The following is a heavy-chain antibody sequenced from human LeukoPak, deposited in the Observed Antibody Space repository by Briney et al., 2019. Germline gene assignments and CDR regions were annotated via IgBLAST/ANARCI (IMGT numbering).Heavy chain of an antibody. J-gene: IGHJ5*02. D-gene: IGHD2-15*01. CDR3: ARSYCSGGSCLNWFDP. V-gene: IGHV1-69*01. CDR1: GGTFSSYA. Sequence: GASVKVSCRASGGTFSSYAISWVRQAPGQGLEWMGGIIPIFGTANYAQKFQGRVTITADESTSTAYMELSSLRSEDTAVYYCARSYCSGGSCLNWFDPWGQGTLVTVSS. CDR2: IIPIFGTA.